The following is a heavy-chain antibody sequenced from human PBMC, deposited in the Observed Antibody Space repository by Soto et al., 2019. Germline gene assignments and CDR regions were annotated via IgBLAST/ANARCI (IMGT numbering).Heavy chain of an antibody. Sequence: NPGVSLRLSCAASGFTFRSFTMNWVRQAPGKGLEWVSTISSNSAYIYYTDALRGRFTISRDNAKNSLRLQMNSLRAEDTAVYYCTRDASRDSSARGWFDPWGPGTLVTVSS. CDR1: GFTFRSFT. V-gene: IGHV3-21*01. J-gene: IGHJ5*02. CDR3: TRDASRDSSARGWFDP. D-gene: IGHD6-13*01. CDR2: ISSNSAYI.